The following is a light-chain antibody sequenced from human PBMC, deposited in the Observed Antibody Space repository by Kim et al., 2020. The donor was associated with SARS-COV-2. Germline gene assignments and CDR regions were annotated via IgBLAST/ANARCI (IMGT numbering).Light chain of an antibody. Sequence: DIQMTQSPSSLSASVGDRGTITCRASQGISNNLAWYQHKPGKVPTLLIFAASTLQTGVPSRFSGSGSGTDFTLTISSLQPEDFATYYCQKYDSAPWTFGQGTKVDIK. CDR1: QGISNN. J-gene: IGKJ1*01. CDR2: AAS. V-gene: IGKV1-27*01. CDR3: QKYDSAPWT.